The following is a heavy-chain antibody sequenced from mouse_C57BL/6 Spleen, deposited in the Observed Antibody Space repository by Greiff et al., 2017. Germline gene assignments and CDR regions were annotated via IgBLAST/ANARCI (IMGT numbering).Heavy chain of an antibody. CDR1: GYSITSGYY. Sequence: EVKLQESGPGLVKPSQSLSLTCSVTGYSITSGYYWNWIRQFPGNKLEWMGYISYDGSNNYNPSLKNRISITRDTSKNQFFLKLNSVTTEDTATYYCASLSSSHWYFDVWGTGTTVTVSS. CDR3: ASLSSSHWYFDV. CDR2: ISYDGSN. D-gene: IGHD1-1*01. J-gene: IGHJ1*03. V-gene: IGHV3-6*01.